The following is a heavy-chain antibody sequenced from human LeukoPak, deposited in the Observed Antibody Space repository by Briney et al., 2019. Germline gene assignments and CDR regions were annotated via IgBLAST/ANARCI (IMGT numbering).Heavy chain of an antibody. V-gene: IGHV4-59*12. D-gene: IGHD2-2*01. Sequence: SETLSLTCTVYGGSISSYYWSWIRQPPGKGLEWIGYIYHSGSTYYNPSLKSRVTISVDRSKNQFSLKLSSVTAADTAVYYCARAFLLGYYSSTSCYGGAFDIWGQGTMVTVSS. J-gene: IGHJ3*02. CDR3: ARAFLLGYYSSTSCYGGAFDI. CDR1: GGSISSYY. CDR2: IYHSGST.